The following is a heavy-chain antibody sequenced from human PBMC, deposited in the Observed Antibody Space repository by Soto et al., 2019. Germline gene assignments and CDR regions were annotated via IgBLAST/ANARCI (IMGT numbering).Heavy chain of an antibody. V-gene: IGHV4-4*07. D-gene: IGHD5-18*01. Sequence: QVQLQESGPGPVKASETLSLTCTLSGGSTSGNYCSWIRQPDGKGLEWIGRIYSSWRTHYNPSLQSRDTMSVTTNHFSLKLISVTAADTAVYYCAIDFDVNTALDYCYFDLWGRGTLVTVSS. CDR1: GGSTSGNY. CDR2: IYSSWRT. CDR3: AIDFDVNTALDYCYFDL. J-gene: IGHJ2*01.